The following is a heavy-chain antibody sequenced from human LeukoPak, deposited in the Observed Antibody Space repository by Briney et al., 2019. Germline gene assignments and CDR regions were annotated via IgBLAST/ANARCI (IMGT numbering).Heavy chain of an antibody. V-gene: IGHV3-7*01. CDR3: AIYGSGSSFDY. CDR2: IKQDGSEK. Sequence: GGSLRLSCAASGFTFSSYWMSWVRQAPGKGLKWVANIKQDGSEKYYVDSVKGRFTISRDNAKNSLYLQMNSLRAEDTAVYYCAIYGSGSSFDYWGQGTLVTVSS. CDR1: GFTFSSYW. J-gene: IGHJ4*02. D-gene: IGHD3-10*01.